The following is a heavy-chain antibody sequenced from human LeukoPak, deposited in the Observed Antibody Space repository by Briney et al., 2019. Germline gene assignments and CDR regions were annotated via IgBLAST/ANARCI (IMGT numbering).Heavy chain of an antibody. D-gene: IGHD5-12*01. CDR3: ARHIGYSAWNPDY. CDR1: GYRFTSYW. Sequence: GESLQISCQASGYRFTSYWISWVRQLPGKGLEWMGIIYPYDSDTRYSPSFQGQVTISADKSISTAYLQWSNLKASDTAMYYCARHIGYSAWNPDYWGQGTLVTVSS. J-gene: IGHJ4*02. CDR2: IYPYDSDT. V-gene: IGHV5-51*01.